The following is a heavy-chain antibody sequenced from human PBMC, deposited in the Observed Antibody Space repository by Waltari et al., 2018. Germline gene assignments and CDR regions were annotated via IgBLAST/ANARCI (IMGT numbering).Heavy chain of an antibody. J-gene: IGHJ5*02. Sequence: QVQLQESGPGLVKPSETLSLTCAVSVYSISSGYYWGWIRPPPGKGLEWIGSIYHSGSTYDNPALKSGVTRSVDTSKNQFSLKLSSVTAADTAVYYCAREPAGENDYGDSCDPWGQGTLVTVSS. CDR1: VYSISSGYY. CDR3: AREPAGENDYGDSCDP. V-gene: IGHV4-38-2*02. CDR2: IYHSGST. D-gene: IGHD4-17*01.